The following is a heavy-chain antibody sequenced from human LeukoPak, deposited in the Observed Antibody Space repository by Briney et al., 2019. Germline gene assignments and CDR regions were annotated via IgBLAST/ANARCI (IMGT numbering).Heavy chain of an antibody. CDR2: ISSSSSTI. CDR3: ARDDSLDGFDI. CDR1: GFTFSSYT. V-gene: IGHV3-48*04. Sequence: PGGSLGPSCAAPGFTFSSYTMNWVRQAPGKGLEWVSYISSSSSTIYYADSVKGRFTISRDNAKNSLHLQMNSLRAEDTAVYYCARDDSLDGFDIWGQGTMVTVSS. J-gene: IGHJ3*02. D-gene: IGHD3-22*01.